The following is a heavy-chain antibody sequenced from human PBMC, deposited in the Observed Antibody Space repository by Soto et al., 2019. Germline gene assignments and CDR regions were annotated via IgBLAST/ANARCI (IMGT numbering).Heavy chain of an antibody. CDR3: AREGYSYGDAFDI. V-gene: IGHV3-48*03. D-gene: IGHD5-18*01. Sequence: GGSLRLSCAASGFTFSSYEMNWVRQAPGKGLEWVSYISSSGSTIYYADSVKGRFTISRDNAKNSLYLQMNSLRAEGTAVYYCAREGYSYGDAFDIWGQGTMVTVSS. CDR2: ISSSGSTI. CDR1: GFTFSSYE. J-gene: IGHJ3*02.